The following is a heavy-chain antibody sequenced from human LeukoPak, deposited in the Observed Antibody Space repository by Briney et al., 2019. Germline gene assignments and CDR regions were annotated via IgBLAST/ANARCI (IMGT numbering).Heavy chain of an antibody. D-gene: IGHD1-26*01. Sequence: SETLSLTCAVYGGSFSGYYWSWIRQPPGKGLEWIGEINHSGSTNYNPSLKSRVTISVDTSKNQFSLKLSSVTAADTAVYYCASREGSPLRVVGYFQHWGQGTLVTVSS. V-gene: IGHV4-34*01. CDR2: INHSGST. CDR3: ASREGSPLRVVGYFQH. CDR1: GGSFSGYY. J-gene: IGHJ1*01.